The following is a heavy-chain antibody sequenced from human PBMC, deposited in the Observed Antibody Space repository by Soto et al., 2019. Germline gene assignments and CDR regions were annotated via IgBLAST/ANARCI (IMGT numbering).Heavy chain of an antibody. CDR2: ISGHGIST. Sequence: EVQLLESGGTLVQPGGSLRLSCAASGFTFSTYAMSWARQAPGKGLEWVSAISGHGISTYYADSVKGRFTISRDKPKNTLFLQMNSLRVEDTAIYYCASRITTFNWGHGTLVTVSS. CDR1: GFTFSTYA. D-gene: IGHD1-1*01. J-gene: IGHJ4*01. V-gene: IGHV3-23*01. CDR3: ASRITTFN.